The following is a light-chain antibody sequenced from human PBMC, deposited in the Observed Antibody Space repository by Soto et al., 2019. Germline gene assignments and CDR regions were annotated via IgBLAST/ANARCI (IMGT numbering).Light chain of an antibody. CDR3: AAWDDSLNGYG. CDR1: SPNIGGNA. J-gene: IGLJ1*01. Sequence: QSVLTQPPSASGTPGQRVTISCSGSSPNIGGNAVNWYQQLPGTAPKVLIYSNNQRPSGVPARFCGSKSSTSASLAISGLWSEDEADYYCAAWDDSLNGYGFGTGTKLTVL. CDR2: SNN. V-gene: IGLV1-44*01.